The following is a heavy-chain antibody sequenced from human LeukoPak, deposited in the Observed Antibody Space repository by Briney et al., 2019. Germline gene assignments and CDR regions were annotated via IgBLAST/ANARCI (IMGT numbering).Heavy chain of an antibody. CDR2: FDPEDGET. D-gene: IGHD4-11*01. CDR1: GYTLTELS. Sequence: ASVKVSCKVSGYTLTELSMHWVRQAPGKGLEWMGGFDPEDGETIYAQKFQGRVTITEDTSTDTAYMELSSLRSEDTAVYYCATDSLQFMDVWGKGTTVTVSS. V-gene: IGHV1-24*01. CDR3: ATDSLQFMDV. J-gene: IGHJ6*03.